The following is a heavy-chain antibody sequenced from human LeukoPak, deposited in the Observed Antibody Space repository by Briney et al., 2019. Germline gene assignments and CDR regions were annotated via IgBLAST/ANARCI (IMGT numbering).Heavy chain of an antibody. CDR2: ISYDGSNK. D-gene: IGHD3/OR15-3a*01. CDR1: GFTFSSYA. V-gene: IGHV3-30-3*01. Sequence: PGGSLRLSCAASGFTFSSYAMHWVRQAPGKGLEWVAVISYDGSNKYYADSVKGRFTISRDNSKNTLYLQMNSLRAEDTAVYYCARERWARGMIFGVVIINYYYYGMDVWGQGTTVTVSS. CDR3: ARERWARGMIFGVVIINYYYYGMDV. J-gene: IGHJ6*02.